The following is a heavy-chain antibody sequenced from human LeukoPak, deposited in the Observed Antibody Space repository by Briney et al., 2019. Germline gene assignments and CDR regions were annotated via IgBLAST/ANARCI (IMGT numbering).Heavy chain of an antibody. CDR2: ISSSSSYI. CDR1: GFTFSSYS. V-gene: IGHV3-21*01. D-gene: IGHD6-13*01. CDR3: ARGIISSSWYVGAFDI. J-gene: IGHJ3*02. Sequence: GGSLRLSCAASGFTFSSYSMNWVRQAPGKGLEWVSSISSSSSYIYYADSVKGRFTISRDNAKNSLYLQMNSLRAEDTAVYYCARGIISSSWYVGAFDIWGQGTMVTVSS.